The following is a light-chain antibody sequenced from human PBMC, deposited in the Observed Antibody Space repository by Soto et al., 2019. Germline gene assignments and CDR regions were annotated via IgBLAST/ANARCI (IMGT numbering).Light chain of an antibody. CDR2: YDD. V-gene: IGLV1-36*01. J-gene: IGLJ3*02. CDR3: AAWDDSLNGWV. CDR1: RSNIGDNA. Sequence: QSVLTQPPSVSEAPRQRVTISCSRSRSNIGDNAVNWYQQLPGKAPKLLIYYDDLLPSGVSDRFSGSKSGTSASLAISGVQSEDEADYYCAAWDDSLNGWVFGGGTKLTVL.